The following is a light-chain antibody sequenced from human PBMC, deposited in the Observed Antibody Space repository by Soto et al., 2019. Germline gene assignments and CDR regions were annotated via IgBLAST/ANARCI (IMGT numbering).Light chain of an antibody. CDR3: CSYAASSTYV. J-gene: IGLJ1*01. V-gene: IGLV2-23*02. CDR1: SSDVGSSNL. Sequence: QSALTQPASVSGSPGQSITISCSGTSSDVGSSNLVSWNQQHPRKAPNLMIYEVSKRPSGVSNRFSGSKSGNTASLTISGLQAEDEADYYCCSYAASSTYVFGEGTKLTVL. CDR2: EVS.